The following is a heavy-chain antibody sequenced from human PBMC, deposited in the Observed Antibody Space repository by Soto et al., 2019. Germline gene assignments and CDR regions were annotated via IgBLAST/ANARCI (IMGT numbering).Heavy chain of an antibody. CDR1: GGSFSGYY. Sequence: HSETLSLTCAVYGGSFSGYYWSWIRQPPGKGLEWIGEINHSGSTNYNPSLKSRVTISVDTSKNQFSLKLSSVTAADTAVYYCARRIQLWRNYYYYYGMDVWGQGTTVTVSS. J-gene: IGHJ6*02. D-gene: IGHD5-18*01. CDR2: INHSGST. V-gene: IGHV4-34*01. CDR3: ARRIQLWRNYYYYYGMDV.